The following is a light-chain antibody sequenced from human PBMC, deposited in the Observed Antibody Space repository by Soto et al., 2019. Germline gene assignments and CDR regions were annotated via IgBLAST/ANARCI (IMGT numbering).Light chain of an antibody. Sequence: QSALTQPASVSGSPGQSITISCTGTSSDVGSYNLVSWYQQHPGRAPKLMIYEVTERPSGVSIRFSGSKSGSTASLTISGLQAEDEADYYCCSYAGSSTPYVFGTGTKVTVL. V-gene: IGLV2-23*02. CDR3: CSYAGSSTPYV. CDR2: EVT. CDR1: SSDVGSYNL. J-gene: IGLJ1*01.